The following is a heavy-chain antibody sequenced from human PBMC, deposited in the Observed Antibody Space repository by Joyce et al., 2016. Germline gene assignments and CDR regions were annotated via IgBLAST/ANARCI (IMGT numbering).Heavy chain of an antibody. CDR1: GYTFTRCV. Sequence: HVQLVQSGAGVKKPGASVQVCCKASGYTFTRCVRHWVRQAPGQRLEWMGWINGANVETAYSNKCQDRVTITGDTAAITVYMQVSSLRSEDTAVYYCARGSPGDETRWLQSWCDPWGQGTLVTVSS. CDR3: ARGSPGDETRWLQSWCDP. D-gene: IGHD5-24*01. J-gene: IGHJ5*02. V-gene: IGHV1-3*01. CDR2: INGANVET.